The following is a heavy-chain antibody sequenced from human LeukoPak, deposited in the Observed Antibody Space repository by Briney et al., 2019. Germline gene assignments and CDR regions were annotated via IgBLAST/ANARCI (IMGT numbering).Heavy chain of an antibody. D-gene: IGHD2-2*01. Sequence: LETLSLTCTVSGGSISSSSYYWGWIRQPPGKGLEWIGSIYYSGSTYYNSSLKSRVTISVDTSKNQFSLKLSSVTAADTAVYYCAREVVSAAPEGWFDPWGQGTLVTVSS. V-gene: IGHV4-39*02. CDR2: IYYSGST. J-gene: IGHJ5*02. CDR3: AREVVSAAPEGWFDP. CDR1: GGSISSSSYY.